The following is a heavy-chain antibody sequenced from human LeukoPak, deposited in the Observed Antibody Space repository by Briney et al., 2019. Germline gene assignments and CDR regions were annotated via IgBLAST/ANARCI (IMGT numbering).Heavy chain of an antibody. D-gene: IGHD3-10*01. J-gene: IGHJ3*02. V-gene: IGHV4-59*01. CDR3: ARDSWVRYYGSGSDAFDI. CDR2: MFYSGST. CDR1: GGSMNNYY. Sequence: PSETLSLTCTVSGGSMNNYYWSWIRQPPGKGLEWIGYMFYSGSTNYNPSLKSRVTISVDTSKNQFSLKLSSVTAADTAVYYCARDSWVRYYGSGSDAFDIWGQGTMVTVSS.